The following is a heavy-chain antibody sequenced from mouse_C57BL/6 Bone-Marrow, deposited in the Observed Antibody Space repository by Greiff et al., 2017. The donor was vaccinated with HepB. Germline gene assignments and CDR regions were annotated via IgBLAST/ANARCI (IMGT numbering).Heavy chain of an antibody. V-gene: IGHV5-16*01. CDR1: GFTFSDYY. Sequence: EVQLVESEGGLVQPGSSMKLSCTASGFTFSDYYMAWVRQVPEKGLEWVANINYDGSSTYYLDSLKSRFIISRDNAKNILYLQMSSLKSEDTATYYCARDLWFAYWGQGTLVTVSA. CDR2: INYDGSST. J-gene: IGHJ3*01. CDR3: ARDLWFAY.